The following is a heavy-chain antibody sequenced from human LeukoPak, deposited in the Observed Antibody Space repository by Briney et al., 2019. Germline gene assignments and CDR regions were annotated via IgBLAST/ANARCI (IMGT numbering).Heavy chain of an antibody. V-gene: IGHV4-39*07. Sequence: PSETLSLTCTVSGGSISSSSYYWGWIRQPPGKGLEWIGSIYNSGSTNYNSSLKSRVTISVDTSKNQFSLKLSSVTAADTAVYYCARLPYGSGRKWFDPWGQGTLVTVSS. D-gene: IGHD3-10*01. J-gene: IGHJ5*02. CDR2: IYNSGST. CDR3: ARLPYGSGRKWFDP. CDR1: GGSISSSSYY.